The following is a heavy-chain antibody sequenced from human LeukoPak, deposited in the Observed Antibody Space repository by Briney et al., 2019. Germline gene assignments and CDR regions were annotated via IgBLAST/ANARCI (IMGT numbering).Heavy chain of an antibody. D-gene: IGHD3-22*01. V-gene: IGHV4-34*01. Sequence: SETLSLTCAVYGGSFSGYYWSWIRQPPGKGLEWIGEINHSGRTNYNPSLKSRVTISVDTSKNQFSLKLSSVTAADTAVYYCARWWDDSSGYSYYYGMDVWGQGTTVTVPS. J-gene: IGHJ6*02. CDR2: INHSGRT. CDR1: GGSFSGYY. CDR3: ARWWDDSSGYSYYYGMDV.